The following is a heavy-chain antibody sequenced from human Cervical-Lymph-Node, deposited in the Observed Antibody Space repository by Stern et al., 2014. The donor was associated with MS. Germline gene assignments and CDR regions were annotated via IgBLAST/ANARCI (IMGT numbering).Heavy chain of an antibody. V-gene: IGHV3-74*02. J-gene: IGHJ4*02. CDR3: AKGGATVVDY. D-gene: IGHD4-11*01. CDR2: INSDGSST. CDR1: GFTFSSYW. Sequence: EVQLVESGGGLVQRGGSLRLPCVASGFTFSSYWMHWVRQAPGKGLVWVSRINSDGSSTGYADSVKGRFTISRDNAKNTLYLQMNSLRDEDTAVYYCAKGGATVVDYWGQGTLVTVSS.